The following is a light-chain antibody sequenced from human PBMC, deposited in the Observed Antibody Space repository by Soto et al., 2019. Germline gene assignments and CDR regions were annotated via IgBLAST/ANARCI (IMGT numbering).Light chain of an antibody. J-gene: IGKJ4*01. CDR1: QSVSRY. CDR3: QQRSDWPST. V-gene: IGKV3-11*01. CDR2: DAS. Sequence: EIVLTQSPATLSLSPGERATLSCRASQSVSRYLAWYQQKPGQAPRLLIYDASNRATGIPARFSGSESGTDFTLTISSLEPEDFAVYYCQQRSDWPSTFGGGTKVQIK.